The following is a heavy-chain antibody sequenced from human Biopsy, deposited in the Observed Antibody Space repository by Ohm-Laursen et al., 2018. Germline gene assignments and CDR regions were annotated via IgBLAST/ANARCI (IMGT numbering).Heavy chain of an antibody. CDR2: INCKTGAT. CDR3: ARDPLNGHKHFDY. V-gene: IGHV1-2*02. CDR1: SYTFTDYN. J-gene: IGHJ4*02. D-gene: IGHD2-8*01. Sequence: SVKVSCKASSYTFTDYNIHWMRQALGQGLGWLGYINCKTGATNYAQKFQGTVTMTRDTSISTAYLALGSLRSADTAIYYCARDPLNGHKHFDYWGQGSLVTVSS.